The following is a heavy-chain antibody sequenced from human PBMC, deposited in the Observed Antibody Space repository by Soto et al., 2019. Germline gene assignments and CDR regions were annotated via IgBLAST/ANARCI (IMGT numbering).Heavy chain of an antibody. CDR2: IYYSGRT. J-gene: IGHJ4*02. Sequence: LSLTCIVSGESISSSSYYWGWIRQPPGKGLEWIGSIYYSGRTYYNPSFKSRVTISIDTSKNQFSLKLSSVTATDKAVYYCARQRKKVVTQAYFDHWGQGALVTVSS. CDR1: GESISSSSYY. D-gene: IGHD2-21*02. CDR3: ARQRKKVVTQAYFDH. V-gene: IGHV4-39*01.